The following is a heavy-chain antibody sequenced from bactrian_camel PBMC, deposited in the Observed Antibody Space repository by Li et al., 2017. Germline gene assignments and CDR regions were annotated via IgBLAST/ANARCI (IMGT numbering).Heavy chain of an antibody. CDR3: AADPRGACRYGGNWSTREWGY. CDR2: IDTDGST. V-gene: IGHV3S10*01. J-gene: IGHJ6*01. Sequence: VQLVESGGDSVQPGGSLRLSCVASGFPFSANHMSWVRQPPGKEREGGAAIDTDGSTSYADSVKGRFTISQDDANNMVYLQMNSLKPEGTAMYYCAADPRGACRYGGNWSTREWGYWGQGTQVTVS. D-gene: IGHD6*01. CDR1: GFPFSANH.